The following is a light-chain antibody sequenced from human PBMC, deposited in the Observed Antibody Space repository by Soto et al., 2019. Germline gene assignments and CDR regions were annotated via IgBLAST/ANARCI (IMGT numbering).Light chain of an antibody. CDR1: QSISNN. J-gene: IGKJ2*01. CDR2: VAS. Sequence: DIQMTQSLSSLSASVGDRVSITCRAIQSISNNLSWYQQKPGKAPKFLIYVASTLQRGVPSRFSGSGSGTDFTLTISSLQPEDFATYYCQQTFSPPYTFGQGTKLEIK. CDR3: QQTFSPPYT. V-gene: IGKV1-39*01.